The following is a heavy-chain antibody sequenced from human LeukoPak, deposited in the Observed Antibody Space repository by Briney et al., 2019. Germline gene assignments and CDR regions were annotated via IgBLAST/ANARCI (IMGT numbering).Heavy chain of an antibody. CDR2: IDSDGSST. V-gene: IGHV3-74*01. Sequence: GGSLRLSCAASGFTFSSYWMHWVRQAPGKGLVWVSRIDSDGSSTTYADSVKGRFTISRDNAKNTLYLQMNSLRAEDTAVYYCARDGSGWTYVYWGQGTLVSVSS. J-gene: IGHJ4*02. CDR1: GFTFSSYW. CDR3: ARDGSGWTYVY. D-gene: IGHD6-19*01.